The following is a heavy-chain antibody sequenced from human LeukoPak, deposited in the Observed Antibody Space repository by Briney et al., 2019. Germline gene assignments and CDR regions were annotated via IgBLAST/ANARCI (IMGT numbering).Heavy chain of an antibody. CDR2: IKQDGSEK. V-gene: IGHV3-7*01. CDR1: GFTFSSYW. Sequence: GGSLRLSCAASGFTFSSYWMSWVRQAPGKGLEWVANIKQDGSEKYHVDSVKGRFTISRDNAKNSLYLQMNSLRAEDTAVYYCARDSEPNWFDPWGQGTLVTVSS. J-gene: IGHJ5*02. CDR3: ARDSEPNWFDP. D-gene: IGHD1-14*01.